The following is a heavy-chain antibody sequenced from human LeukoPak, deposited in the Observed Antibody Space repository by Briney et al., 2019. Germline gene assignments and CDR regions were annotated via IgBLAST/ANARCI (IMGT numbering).Heavy chain of an antibody. Sequence: GGSLRLSCAASRFTFCTYSMNWVRQAPGKGLEWVSSISSRSTYIYYADSVKGRFTISRDNAKNSLYLQMNSLRAEDTAVYYCAVYGSGFDPWGQGTLVTVSS. V-gene: IGHV3-21*01. CDR2: ISSRSTYI. D-gene: IGHD3-10*01. J-gene: IGHJ5*02. CDR3: AVYGSGFDP. CDR1: RFTFCTYS.